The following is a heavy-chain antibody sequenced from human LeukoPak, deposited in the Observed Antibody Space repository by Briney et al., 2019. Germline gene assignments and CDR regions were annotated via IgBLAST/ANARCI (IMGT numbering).Heavy chain of an antibody. CDR3: ASSRGDY. CDR2: IYSGGRT. J-gene: IGHJ4*02. V-gene: IGHV3-66*01. CDR1: GFTFSSYS. Sequence: PGGSLRLSCAASGFTFSSYSMNWVRQAPGKGLDWVSVIYSGGRTYYADSVKGRFSTSTDNSKNTLYLQMNSLRVEDTGIYYCASSRGDYWGQGTLVTVSS.